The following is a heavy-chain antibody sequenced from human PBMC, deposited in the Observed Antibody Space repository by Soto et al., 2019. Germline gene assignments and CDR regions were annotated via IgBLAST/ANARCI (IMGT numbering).Heavy chain of an antibody. V-gene: IGHV1-2*04. CDR2: INPNGGVT. J-gene: IGHJ6*03. CDR3: ARESGGATATLDYYYFYMDV. CDR1: GDTFNDYY. Sequence: QVPLVQSGAEVKKPGASVTVSCRSSGDTFNDYYIHWVRQAPGQGLEWMGWINPNGGVTKYAQKFQGWVTMTRDTSIRTVYMQLSSLRSDDTAVYYCARESGGATATLDYYYFYMDVWGTGTTVTVSS. D-gene: IGHD5-12*01.